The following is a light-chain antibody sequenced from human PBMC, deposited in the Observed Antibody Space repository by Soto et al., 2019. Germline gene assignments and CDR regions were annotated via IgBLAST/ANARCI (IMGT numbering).Light chain of an antibody. CDR2: EVS. V-gene: IGLV2-14*01. CDR1: SGDVGGNDY. Sequence: QSALTQPASVSGSPGQSITISCTGTSGDVGGNDYVSWYQQRPGKAPKLMIYEVSNRPSGVSNRFSGSKSGNTASLTISGLEAEDEADYYCTSSTTNNTPWVFGGGTKLTVL. CDR3: TSSTTNNTPWV. J-gene: IGLJ3*02.